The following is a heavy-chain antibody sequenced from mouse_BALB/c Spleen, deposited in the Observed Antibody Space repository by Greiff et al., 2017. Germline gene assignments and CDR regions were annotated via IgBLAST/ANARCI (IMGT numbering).Heavy chain of an antibody. Sequence: VQLKQSGPELVKPGASVKISCKASGYSFTGYFMNWVLQSHGKSLEWLGRINPYNGDTFYNQKIKGKATLTVDTYSSTAHMELRRLASEDSAVYDCSRGEPPLVRLQDYAMDYWGQGTSVTVSS. CDR1: GYSFTGYF. D-gene: IGHD1-2*01. CDR3: SRGEPPLVRLQDYAMDY. J-gene: IGHJ4*01. CDR2: INPYNGDT. V-gene: IGHV1-20*02.